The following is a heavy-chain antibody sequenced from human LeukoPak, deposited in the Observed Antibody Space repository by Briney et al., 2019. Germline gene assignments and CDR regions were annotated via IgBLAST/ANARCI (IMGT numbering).Heavy chain of an antibody. D-gene: IGHD3-22*01. V-gene: IGHV1-2*02. J-gene: IGHJ4*02. CDR3: ARDAQYYDDSSGYYTRSHFDY. Sequence: ASVKVSCKASGYTFTGYYMHWVRQAPGQGLEWMGWINPNSGGTNYAQKFQGRVTMTRDTSISTAYMELSRLRSDDTAVYYCARDAQYYDDSSGYYTRSHFDYWGQGTLVTVSS. CDR2: INPNSGGT. CDR1: GYTFTGYY.